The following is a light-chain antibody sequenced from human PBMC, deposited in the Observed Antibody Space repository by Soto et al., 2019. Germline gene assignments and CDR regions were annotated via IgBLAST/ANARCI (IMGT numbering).Light chain of an antibody. CDR3: QQYVSSVT. Sequence: EIVFTQSPGSLALSPGERATLSCRASQSVDSSFFAWYQQKPGQAPRLLIYGASNRPTGIPDRFSGSGSGTNFTLTISRLEHEDFAVYYFQQYVSSVTFGKGTKLEIK. CDR2: GAS. J-gene: IGKJ1*01. CDR1: QSVDSSF. V-gene: IGKV3-20*01.